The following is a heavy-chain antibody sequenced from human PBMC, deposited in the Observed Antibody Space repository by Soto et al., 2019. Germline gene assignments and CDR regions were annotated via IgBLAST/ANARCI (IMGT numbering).Heavy chain of an antibody. CDR3: ARQSYDSSDCFDY. CDR1: GYSISSSNW. D-gene: IGHD3-22*01. J-gene: IGHJ4*02. Sequence: PSETLSLTCAVSGYSISSSNWWGWIRQPPGKGLEWIGYIYYSGTTYYNPSLRSRVTISADTSTIHFSLKLISVTAADTAVYYCARQSYDSSDCFDYWGQGALVTVSS. V-gene: IGHV4-28*01. CDR2: IYYSGTT.